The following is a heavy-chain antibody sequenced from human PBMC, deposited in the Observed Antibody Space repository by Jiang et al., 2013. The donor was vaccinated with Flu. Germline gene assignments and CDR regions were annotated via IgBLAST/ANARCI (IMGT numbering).Heavy chain of an antibody. CDR2: LVVVVVT. J-gene: IGHJ3*02. V-gene: IGHV3-11*06. Sequence: MSWIARXQGRGWSGFHTLVVVVVTQTYADSVKGRFTISRDNAKNSLYLQMNSLRAEDTAVYYCACSASIPGIVGATTWRGHDAFDIWGQGQWSPSLQ. CDR3: ACSASIPGIVGATTWRGHDAFDI. D-gene: IGHD1-26*01.